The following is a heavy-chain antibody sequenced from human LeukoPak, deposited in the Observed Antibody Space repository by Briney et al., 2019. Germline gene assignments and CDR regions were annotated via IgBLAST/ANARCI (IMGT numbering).Heavy chain of an antibody. Sequence: GGSLRLSCAASGFTFSSYAMSWVRQAPGKGLEWVSYISSSGSTIYYADSMKGRFTISRDNAKNSLYLQMNSLRAEDTAVYYCARDLLDSGYDLRYFDYWGQGTLVTVSS. CDR3: ARDLLDSGYDLRYFDY. D-gene: IGHD5-12*01. V-gene: IGHV3-48*03. CDR2: ISSSGSTI. J-gene: IGHJ4*02. CDR1: GFTFSSYA.